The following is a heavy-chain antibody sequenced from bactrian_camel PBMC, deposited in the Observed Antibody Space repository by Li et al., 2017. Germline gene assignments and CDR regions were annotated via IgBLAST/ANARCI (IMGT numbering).Heavy chain of an antibody. D-gene: IGHD4*01. J-gene: IGHJ4*01. V-gene: IGHV3-3*01. CDR3: AADGTDISTIYEDRWYEFNY. CDR1: RKTDSSLC. Sequence: HVQLVESGGDSVQAGGSLKLSCTASRKTDSSLCVGWFRQAPGKEREGVGSILLGGSQYYAELPYYTDSVEGRFTISQDSAKNTVYLQMNSLNPEDTAMYYCAADGTDISTIYEDRWYEFNYWGQGTQVTVS. CDR2: ILLGGSQYYAELP.